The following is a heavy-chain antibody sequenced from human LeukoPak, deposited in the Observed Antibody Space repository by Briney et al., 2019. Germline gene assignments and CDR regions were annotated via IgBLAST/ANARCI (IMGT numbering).Heavy chain of an antibody. Sequence: PGGSLRLSCAASGFTFSAYSMNWVRQAPGKGLEWVSSISSSSSYIYYADSVKGRFTISRDNAKNSLCLQMNSLRAEDRAVYYCARAVGVGGYCYYYWGQGTLVTVSS. CDR1: GFTFSAYS. J-gene: IGHJ4*02. V-gene: IGHV3-21*01. CDR3: ARAVGVGGYCYYY. D-gene: IGHD2-21*01. CDR2: ISSSSSYI.